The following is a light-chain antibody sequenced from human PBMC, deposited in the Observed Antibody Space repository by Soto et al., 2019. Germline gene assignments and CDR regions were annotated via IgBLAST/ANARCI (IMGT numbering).Light chain of an antibody. CDR1: QDIRNY. Sequence: DIQMTQSPSSLSASVGDRVTITCQASQDIRNYLNWYQQKPGKAPKLLIYDASNLETGVPSRFSGSGSGKDFTFTISSLQPEDIARYYCQQYDNIPITFGQGTRLEIK. CDR3: QQYDNIPIT. V-gene: IGKV1-33*01. CDR2: DAS. J-gene: IGKJ5*01.